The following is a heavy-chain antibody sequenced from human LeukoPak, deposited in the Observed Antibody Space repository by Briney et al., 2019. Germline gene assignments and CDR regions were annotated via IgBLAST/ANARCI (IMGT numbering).Heavy chain of an antibody. D-gene: IGHD5-18*01. V-gene: IGHV1-18*04. Sequence: GASVKVSCKASGYTFTSYYMHWVRQAPGQGLEWMGWISAYNGNTRSAQKFQGRVTMTTDTSTNTAYMELRSLRSDDTAVFYCVRDLGVDTSMIFFDYWGQGTLVTVSS. CDR2: ISAYNGNT. J-gene: IGHJ4*02. CDR3: VRDLGVDTSMIFFDY. CDR1: GYTFTSYY.